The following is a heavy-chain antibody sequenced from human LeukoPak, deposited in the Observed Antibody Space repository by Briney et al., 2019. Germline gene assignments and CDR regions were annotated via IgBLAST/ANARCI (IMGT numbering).Heavy chain of an antibody. Sequence: PGGSLRLSCAASGFVFSDYGMHWVRQAPGKGLEWVAFVRYDGSNQYYADSVKGRFTISRDNSKNTLYLQMNSLRAEDTAVYSGSREWGGGYHGGGQKFWGLEPLFPVSS. V-gene: IGHV3-30*02. D-gene: IGHD5-12*01. J-gene: IGHJ4*02. CDR3: SREWGGGYHGGGQKF. CDR2: VRYDGSNQ. CDR1: GFVFSDYG.